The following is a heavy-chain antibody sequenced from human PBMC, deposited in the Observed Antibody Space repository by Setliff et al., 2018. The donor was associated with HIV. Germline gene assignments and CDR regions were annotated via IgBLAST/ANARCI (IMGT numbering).Heavy chain of an antibody. Sequence: GGSLRLSCAASGFTSGFTFTNYWMSWVRQAPGKGLEWVANINQNGREKYYVDSVKGRFTISRDNAKNSLYLQMDSLRAEDTAVYYCAREWRAVTGIDSWGQGTLVTVSS. D-gene: IGHD6-19*01. CDR2: INQNGREK. CDR3: AREWRAVTGIDS. V-gene: IGHV3-7*01. CDR1: GFTSGFTFTNYW. J-gene: IGHJ4*02.